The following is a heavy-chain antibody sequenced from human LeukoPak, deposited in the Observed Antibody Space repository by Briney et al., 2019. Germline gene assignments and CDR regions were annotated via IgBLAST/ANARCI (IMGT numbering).Heavy chain of an antibody. V-gene: IGHV1-69*05. J-gene: IGHJ4*02. CDR1: GGTFSSYA. Sequence: ASVKVSCKASGGTFSSYAIRWVRQAPGQGLEWMARIIPIFGTANYAQKFHGRVTITTDESTSTAYMELSSLRSEDTAVYYCARAYYDILTAPARDFDYWGQGTLVTVSS. D-gene: IGHD3-9*01. CDR3: ARAYYDILTAPARDFDY. CDR2: IIPIFGTA.